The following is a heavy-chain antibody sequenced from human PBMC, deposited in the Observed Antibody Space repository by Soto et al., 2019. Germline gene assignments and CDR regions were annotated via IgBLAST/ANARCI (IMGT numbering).Heavy chain of an antibody. CDR2: ISWNSGSI. V-gene: IGHV3-9*01. D-gene: IGHD3-3*01. Sequence: EVQLVESGGGLVQPGRSLRLSCAASGFTFDDYAMHWVRQAPGKGLEWVSGISWNSGSIGYADSVKGRFTISRDNAKNALYLQMNSLRAEDTALYYCAKDIRYYDVWSGYHGGKSMDVWGKGTTVTVSS. CDR1: GFTFDDYA. J-gene: IGHJ6*03. CDR3: AKDIRYYDVWSGYHGGKSMDV.